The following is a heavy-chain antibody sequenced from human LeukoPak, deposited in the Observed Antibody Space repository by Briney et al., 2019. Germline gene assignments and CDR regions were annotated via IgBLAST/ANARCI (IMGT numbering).Heavy chain of an antibody. V-gene: IGHV3-30*04. Sequence: PGGSLRLSCAASGFTFSTYAMHWVRQAPGKGLEWVTVISYDGSHKEYADSVKGRFTISRDNSKNTLYLQMNSLRPEDTAVYYCARGARKGDDYGGFFDYWGQGTLVSVSS. J-gene: IGHJ4*02. CDR1: GFTFSTYA. D-gene: IGHD4-23*01. CDR3: ARGARKGDDYGGFFDY. CDR2: ISYDGSHK.